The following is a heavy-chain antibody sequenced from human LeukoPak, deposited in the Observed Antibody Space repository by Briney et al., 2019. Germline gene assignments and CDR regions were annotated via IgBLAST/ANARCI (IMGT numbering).Heavy chain of an antibody. V-gene: IGHV1-2*02. CDR1: GYTFTDYY. Sequence: ASVKDSCKASGYTFTDYYMHGVRQAPGRGLDWMGGINPNRGGTNYLQKFQGRVTMTTDTSISTAYMEVSRLRSDDTAVYYCARVRIGQQLDKYYYYAMDVWGQGTTVTVSS. CDR2: INPNRGGT. CDR3: ARVRIGQQLDKYYYYAMDV. D-gene: IGHD6-13*01. J-gene: IGHJ6*02.